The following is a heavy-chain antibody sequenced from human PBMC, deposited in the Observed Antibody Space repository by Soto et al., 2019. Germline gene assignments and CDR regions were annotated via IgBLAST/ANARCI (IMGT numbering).Heavy chain of an antibody. Sequence: ECLKISFKGSGYSFTSYWIGWVRQMPGKGLEWMGIIYPGDSDTRYSPSFQGQVTISADKSISTAYLQWSSLKASDTAMYYCAIYYDSSGYGVYWGQGTLVTVSS. CDR3: AIYYDSSGYGVY. CDR1: GYSFTSYW. J-gene: IGHJ4*02. V-gene: IGHV5-51*01. D-gene: IGHD3-22*01. CDR2: IYPGDSDT.